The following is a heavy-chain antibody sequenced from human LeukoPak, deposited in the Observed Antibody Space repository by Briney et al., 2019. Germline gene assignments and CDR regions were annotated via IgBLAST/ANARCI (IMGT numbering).Heavy chain of an antibody. CDR1: GFTFSSYW. CDR2: IKQDGSET. Sequence: GASLRLSCAASGFTFSSYWMNWVRQAPGKGLEWVAKIKQDGSETYYVDSVKGRFSISRDNAKNSLYLQMNSLRAEDTAMYYCASPSYSGGWYYLDYWGQGTLVTVSP. V-gene: IGHV3-7*01. D-gene: IGHD6-13*01. J-gene: IGHJ4*02. CDR3: ASPSYSGGWYYLDY.